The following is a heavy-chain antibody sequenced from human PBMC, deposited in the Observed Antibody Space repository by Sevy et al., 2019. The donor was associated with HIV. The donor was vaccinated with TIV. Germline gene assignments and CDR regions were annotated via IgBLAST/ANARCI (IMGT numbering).Heavy chain of an antibody. D-gene: IGHD1-1*01. CDR3: ALERLSSDVAEYFQN. V-gene: IGHV3-30*04. CDR1: GFTFSRYS. Sequence: GGSLRLSCAASGFTFSRYSMHWVRQAPGKGLEWVATISFDANNKHYADSVKGRFTISRDNFQNSLFFQMNSLRPEDTAVYYCALERLSSDVAEYFQNWGQGTLVPFS. CDR2: ISFDANNK. J-gene: IGHJ1*01.